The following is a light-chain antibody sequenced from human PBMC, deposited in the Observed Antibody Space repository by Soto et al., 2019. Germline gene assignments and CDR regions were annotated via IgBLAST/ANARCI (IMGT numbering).Light chain of an antibody. CDR3: QQLFVSPPT. J-gene: IGKJ3*01. Sequence: IQLTQSPSSLSASVGDRVTITYRASQGIFSSLAWYQQKPGQAPTLLLYGASTLQSGAPSRFGGSGSGTDFTLTVSSLQPEDVATYYCQQLFVSPPTFGRGTKVDIK. V-gene: IGKV1-9*01. CDR2: GAS. CDR1: QGIFSS.